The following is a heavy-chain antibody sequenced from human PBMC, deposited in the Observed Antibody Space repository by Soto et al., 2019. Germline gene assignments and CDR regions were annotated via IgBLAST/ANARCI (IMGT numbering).Heavy chain of an antibody. CDR1: GITFSNAW. V-gene: IGHV3-15*01. J-gene: IGHJ4*02. CDR2: IKNKADGGTT. D-gene: IGHD4-17*01. CDR3: TTDPGDYEDF. Sequence: PGGSLRLSCAASGITFSNAWMSWVRQAPGQGLEWVGRIKNKADGGTTDYAAPVRGRFSISRDDSKNTLFLQMNSLETEDTAIYYCTTDPGDYEDFWGQGTLVTVSS.